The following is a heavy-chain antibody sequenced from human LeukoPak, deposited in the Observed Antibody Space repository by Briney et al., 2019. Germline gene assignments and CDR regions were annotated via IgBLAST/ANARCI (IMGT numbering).Heavy chain of an antibody. CDR1: GSSISSSSYY. D-gene: IGHD2-8*01. V-gene: IGHV4-39*07. Sequence: SETLSLTCTVSGSSISSSSYYWGWIRQPPGKGLEWIGSIYYSGSTYYNPSLKSRVTISVDTSKNQFSLKLSSVTAADTAVYYCARDNGGAFDPWGQGTLVTVSS. J-gene: IGHJ5*02. CDR3: ARDNGGAFDP. CDR2: IYYSGST.